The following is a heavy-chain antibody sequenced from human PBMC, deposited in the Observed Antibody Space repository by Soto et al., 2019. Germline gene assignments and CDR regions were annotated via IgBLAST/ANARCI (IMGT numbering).Heavy chain of an antibody. V-gene: IGHV3-7*03. CDR2: IKQDGSEK. CDR3: AREDRILTPEFDP. CDR1: GFTFSSFW. J-gene: IGHJ5*02. Sequence: QSGGSLRLSCATSGFTFSSFWMSWVRQAPGKGLEWVANIKQDGSEKYYVDSVKGRFTISRDNAKHSLYLQMNSLRAEDTAVYYCAREDRILTPEFDPWGQGALVTVSS. D-gene: IGHD2-15*01.